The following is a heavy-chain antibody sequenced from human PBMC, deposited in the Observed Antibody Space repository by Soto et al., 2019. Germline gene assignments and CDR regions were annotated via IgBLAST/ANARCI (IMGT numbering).Heavy chain of an antibody. Sequence: QVQLVQSGAEVKKPGSSVKVACKASGGTFSSYAISWVRQAPGQGLEWMGGIIPIVGTAKYAQKFQGRVTVTADESTRTAYKDPSTLRSEATAVYYCAGPPGGSGGRSGTYDGDGMDVWGRGATVTASP. CDR2: IIPIVGTA. CDR3: AGPPGGSGGRSGTYDGDGMDV. J-gene: IGHJ6*04. D-gene: IGHD2-15*01. V-gene: IGHV1-69*12. CDR1: GGTFSSYA.